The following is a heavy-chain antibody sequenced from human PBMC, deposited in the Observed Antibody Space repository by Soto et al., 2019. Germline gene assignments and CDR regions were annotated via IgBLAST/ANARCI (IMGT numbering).Heavy chain of an antibody. CDR2: IAYDGSNA. Sequence: QVQLVESGGGVVQPGGSLRLSCAASGFTFRNYAMHWVRQAPGKGLECLAVIAYDGSNAFYRDSVKGRFTISRDNSNNTLDLHMNSLRSEDTGVYYCARGDREDILVVVGARPGEYGIDIWGQGTPVPVSS. D-gene: IGHD2-15*01. V-gene: IGHV3-30-3*01. CDR3: ARGDREDILVVVGARPGEYGIDI. J-gene: IGHJ6*02. CDR1: GFTFRNYA.